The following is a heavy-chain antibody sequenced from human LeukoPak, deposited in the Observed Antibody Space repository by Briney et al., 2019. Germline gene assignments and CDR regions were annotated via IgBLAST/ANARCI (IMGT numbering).Heavy chain of an antibody. CDR2: MSPNSGDT. V-gene: IGHV1-8*01. CDR3: ARLVRVVGATIGNY. J-gene: IGHJ4*02. CDR1: GYTFTSYD. D-gene: IGHD1-26*01. Sequence: ASVKVSCKASGYTFTSYDFNWVRQATGQRPEWMGWMSPNSGDTGYAQKFQGRVTMTRDTSISTAYMELSRLRSDDTAVYYCARLVRVVGATIGNYWGQGTLVTVSS.